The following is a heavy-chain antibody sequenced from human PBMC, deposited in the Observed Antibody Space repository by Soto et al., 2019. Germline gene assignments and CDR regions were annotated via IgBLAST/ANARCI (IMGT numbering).Heavy chain of an antibody. CDR2: IIPILGIA. J-gene: IGHJ5*02. CDR3: ARGAPGNLGYCSGGSCYSSFDP. V-gene: IGHV1-69*02. Sequence: SVKVSCKASGGTFSSYTSSWVRHAPGQGLEWMGRIIPILGIANYAQKFQGRVTITADKSTSTSYIELSSLRSEDTAVYYCARGAPGNLGYCSGGSCYSSFDPWGQGTLVTVSS. D-gene: IGHD2-15*01. CDR1: GGTFSSYT.